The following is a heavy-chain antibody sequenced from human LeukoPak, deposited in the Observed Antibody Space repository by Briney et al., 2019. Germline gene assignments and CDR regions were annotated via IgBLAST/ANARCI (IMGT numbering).Heavy chain of an antibody. J-gene: IGHJ6*02. CDR3: ARYGHSGYFYYGMDV. D-gene: IGHD3-22*01. CDR1: GYTFTSYG. CDR2: ISAYNGNT. V-gene: IGHV1-18*01. Sequence: GASVKVSCKASGYTFTSYGISWVRQAPGQGLEWMGWISAYNGNTNYAQKLQGRVTMTTDTSTSTAYMELRSLRSDDTAVYYCARYGHSGYFYYGMDVWGQGTTVTVSS.